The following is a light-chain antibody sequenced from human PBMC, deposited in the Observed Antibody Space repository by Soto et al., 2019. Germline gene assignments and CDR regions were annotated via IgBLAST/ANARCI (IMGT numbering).Light chain of an antibody. CDR3: QHYGGMFT. J-gene: IGKJ3*01. Sequence: DIQMTQSPSTLSASVGDRVTITCRASQSISNWLAWYQQKPGKAPKLLIYKASRLDNGVPSRFSGSGSGTEFTLTIGSVQPEDLATDYCQHYGGMFTVGPGTTVDIK. CDR2: KAS. V-gene: IGKV1-5*03. CDR1: QSISNW.